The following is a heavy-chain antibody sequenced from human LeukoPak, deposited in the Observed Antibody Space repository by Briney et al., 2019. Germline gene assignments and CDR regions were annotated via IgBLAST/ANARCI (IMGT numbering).Heavy chain of an antibody. V-gene: IGHV4-38-2*02. CDR2: IYHSGTT. D-gene: IGHD6-19*01. CDR3: ASRMAVSKFDY. CDR1: GYSISTGYF. Sequence: SETLSLTCTVSGYSISTGYFWGWIRQTPGKGLEWIGSIYHSGTTYYNPSLKSRVTISVDTSENQFSLKLNSVTAADTAVYYCASRMAVSKFDYWGQGTLVTVSS. J-gene: IGHJ4*02.